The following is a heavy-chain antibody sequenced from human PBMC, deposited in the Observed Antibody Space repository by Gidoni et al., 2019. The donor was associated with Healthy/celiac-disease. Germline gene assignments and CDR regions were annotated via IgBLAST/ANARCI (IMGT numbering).Heavy chain of an antibody. Sequence: EVQLVESGGGLVQPGRSLRLSCAASGFTFADYAMHWVRQAPGKGLEWVSGISWNSGSIGYADSVKGRFTISRDNAKNSLYLQMNSLRAEDTALYYCARRGVIITNDAFDIWGQGTMVTVSS. CDR3: ARRGVIITNDAFDI. D-gene: IGHD3-10*01. CDR2: ISWNSGSI. V-gene: IGHV3-9*01. CDR1: GFTFADYA. J-gene: IGHJ3*02.